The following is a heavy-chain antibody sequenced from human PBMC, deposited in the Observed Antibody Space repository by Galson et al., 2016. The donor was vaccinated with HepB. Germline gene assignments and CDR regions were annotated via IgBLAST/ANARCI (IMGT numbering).Heavy chain of an antibody. CDR3: ARVDPFDY. Sequence: SLRLSCAASGFMFSDFALHWVRQAPGKGLEWLAVISDIESADGYKTYYADSVRGRFIISRDNAQNMLYLQMSSLRPEDTAVYYCARVDPFDYWGQGILVTVSS. CDR2: ISDIESADGYKT. J-gene: IGHJ4*02. CDR1: GFMFSDFA. V-gene: IGHV3-30-3*01.